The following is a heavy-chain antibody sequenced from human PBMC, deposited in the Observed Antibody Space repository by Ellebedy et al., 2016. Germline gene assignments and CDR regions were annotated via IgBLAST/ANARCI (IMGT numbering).Heavy chain of an antibody. CDR3: ARVGARGD. J-gene: IGHJ4*02. D-gene: IGHD1-26*01. Sequence: GESLKISXAASGFTFSSYSMNWVRQAPGKGLEWVSYISSSSSYIYYADSVKGRFTISRDNAKNSLYLQMNSLRAEDTAVYYCARVGARGDWGQGTLVTVSS. CDR1: GFTFSSYS. CDR2: ISSSSSYI. V-gene: IGHV3-21*05.